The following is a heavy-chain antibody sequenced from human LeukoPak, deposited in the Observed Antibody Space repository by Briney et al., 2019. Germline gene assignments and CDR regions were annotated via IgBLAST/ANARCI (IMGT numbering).Heavy chain of an antibody. CDR1: GFTFSSYA. CDR3: ATDRGWRTSGYYLYYFEY. CDR2: IKHDGSEK. D-gene: IGHD3-3*01. J-gene: IGHJ4*02. V-gene: IGHV3-7*01. Sequence: PGGSLRLSCAASGFTFSSYAMHWVRQASGKGLEWVASIKHDGSEKYYVDSVRGRFTISRDNTKNSLYLQMSSLRAEDTAVYYCATDRGWRTSGYYLYYFEYWGQGTLVTFSS.